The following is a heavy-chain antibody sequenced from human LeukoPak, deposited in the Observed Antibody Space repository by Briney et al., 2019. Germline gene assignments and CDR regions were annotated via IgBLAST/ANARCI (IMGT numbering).Heavy chain of an antibody. CDR2: ISSSGTTT. Sequence: PGGSRRLSCAASGFPCSVFEMYWVRQAPGKGLEWVSYISSSGTTTYYADSVKGRFTTSRDNAMSSLYLQMNSLRAEDTAVYYCTRLAVSTPGVDPWGQGTLVTVSS. CDR3: TRLAVSTPGVDP. D-gene: IGHD5/OR15-5a*01. V-gene: IGHV3-48*03. CDR1: GFPCSVFE. J-gene: IGHJ5*02.